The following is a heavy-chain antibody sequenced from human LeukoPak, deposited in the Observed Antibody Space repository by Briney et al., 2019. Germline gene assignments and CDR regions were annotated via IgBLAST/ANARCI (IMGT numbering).Heavy chain of an antibody. CDR2: ISGSGGST. V-gene: IGHV3-23*01. D-gene: IGHD2-2*01. CDR3: AKLTPKFRYCSSTSCPNWFDP. CDR1: GFTFSSYA. J-gene: IGHJ5*02. Sequence: AGGSLRLSCAASGFTFSSYAMSWVRQAPGKGLEWVSAISGSGGSTYYADSVKGRFTISRDNSKNTLYLQMNSLRAEDTAVYYCAKLTPKFRYCSSTSCPNWFDPWGQGTLVTASS.